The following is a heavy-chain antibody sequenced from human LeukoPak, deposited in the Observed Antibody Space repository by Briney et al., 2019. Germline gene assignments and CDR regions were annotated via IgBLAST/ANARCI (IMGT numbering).Heavy chain of an antibody. CDR3: AKDPRAGSGWGSFDY. CDR1: GFTVRSYA. V-gene: IGHV3-23*01. D-gene: IGHD6-19*01. Sequence: PGGSLRLPCAASGFTVRSYAMSWVRQAPGKGLEWVSGISGSGDSTYYADSVKGRFSISRDNSKNTLWLQMNSLKDEDTAVYYCAKDPRAGSGWGSFDYWGQGTLVTVSS. J-gene: IGHJ4*02. CDR2: ISGSGDST.